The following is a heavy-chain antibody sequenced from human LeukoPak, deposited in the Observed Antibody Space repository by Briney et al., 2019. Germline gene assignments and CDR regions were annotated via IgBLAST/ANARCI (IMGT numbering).Heavy chain of an antibody. CDR3: ARDEYCSSTSCYVTPYYYYYGMDV. D-gene: IGHD2-2*01. J-gene: IGHJ6*02. V-gene: IGHV3-11*04. Sequence: GGSLRLSCAASGFTFSDYYMSWIRQAPGKGLEWVSYISSSGGTIYYADSVKGRFTFSRDNAKNSLYLQMNSLRAEDTAVYYCARDEYCSSTSCYVTPYYYYYGMDVWGQGTTVTVSS. CDR1: GFTFSDYY. CDR2: ISSSGGTI.